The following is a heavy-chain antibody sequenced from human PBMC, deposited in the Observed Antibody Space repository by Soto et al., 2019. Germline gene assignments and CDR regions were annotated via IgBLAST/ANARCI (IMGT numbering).Heavy chain of an antibody. Sequence: QVQLVESGGGVVQSGRSLRLSCAASGFTFSTYGMHWVRQAPGKGLEWVAVISYDGSDKYYADPVKGRFTISRDNSKNSLSLLITSLTTKDTAVYYCANDSVSGLRRVPLNYYDMDVWGQGTTVTVSS. CDR2: ISYDGSDK. CDR3: ANDSVSGLRRVPLNYYDMDV. J-gene: IGHJ6*02. CDR1: GFTFSTYG. V-gene: IGHV3-30*18. D-gene: IGHD3-10*01.